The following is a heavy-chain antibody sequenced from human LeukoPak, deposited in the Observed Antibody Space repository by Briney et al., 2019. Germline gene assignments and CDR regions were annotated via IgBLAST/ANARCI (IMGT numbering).Heavy chain of an antibody. Sequence: GGSLRLSCAASGFTFSSYAMHWVRQAPGKGLEWVAVISYDGSNKYYADSVKGRFTISRDNSKNTLYLQMNSLRAEDTAVYYCARGSPDSSWSDYWGQGTLVTVSS. CDR1: GFTFSSYA. D-gene: IGHD6-13*01. V-gene: IGHV3-30-3*01. CDR3: ARGSPDSSWSDY. J-gene: IGHJ4*02. CDR2: ISYDGSNK.